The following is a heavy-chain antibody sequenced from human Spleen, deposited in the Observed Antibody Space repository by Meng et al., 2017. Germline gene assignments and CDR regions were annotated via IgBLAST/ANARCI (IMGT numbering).Heavy chain of an antibody. Sequence: GESLKISCAAPGFTFSSYAMHWVRQAPGKGLEWVAVISYDGSNKYYADSVKGRFTISRDNSKNTLYLQMNSLRAEDTAVYYCARVKPRGSGSYAHYYGMDVWGQGTTVTVSS. V-gene: IGHV3-30*01. J-gene: IGHJ6*02. D-gene: IGHD3-10*01. CDR2: ISYDGSNK. CDR3: ARVKPRGSGSYAHYYGMDV. CDR1: GFTFSSYA.